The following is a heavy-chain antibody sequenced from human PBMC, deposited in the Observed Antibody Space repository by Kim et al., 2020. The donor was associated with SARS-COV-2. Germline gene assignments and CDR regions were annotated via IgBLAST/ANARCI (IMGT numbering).Heavy chain of an antibody. CDR1: GDSVSSTTTA. CDR2: TYHRSKWYD. D-gene: IGHD3-9*01. J-gene: IGHJ4*02. Sequence: SQTLSLTCAISGDSVSSTTTAWNWIRQSPSRGLEWLGRTYHRSKWYDDYAPSVKGRMTINPDTSKNQFSLHLNSVTPEDTGVYFCARGRYGWDVSLFEYWGQGILVNVSS. CDR3: ARGRYGWDVSLFEY. V-gene: IGHV6-1*01.